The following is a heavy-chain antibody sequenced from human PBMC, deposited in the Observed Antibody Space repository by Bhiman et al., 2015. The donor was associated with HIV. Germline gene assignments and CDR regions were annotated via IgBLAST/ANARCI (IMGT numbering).Heavy chain of an antibody. D-gene: IGHD1-26*01. CDR3: ARRDSGSLSFDM. V-gene: IGHV3-20*04. Sequence: EVQLVESGGGVLRPGGSLRLSCEGFGFIFNDYGLSWVRQAPGKGLEWVSGINWNGGSTGYADSVKGRCTISRDNGKNSLYLQMNSLRAEDTAFYYCARRDSGSLSFDMWGQGTMVTVSS. CDR1: GFIFNDYG. J-gene: IGHJ3*02. CDR2: INWNGGST.